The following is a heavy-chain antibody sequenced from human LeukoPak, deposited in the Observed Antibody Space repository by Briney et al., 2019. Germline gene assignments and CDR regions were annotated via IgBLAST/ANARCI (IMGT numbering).Heavy chain of an antibody. V-gene: IGHV3-33*01. Sequence: PGRSLRLSCAASGFAFSRSGMHWVRQAPGKGLEWVAVVWYDGSNKHYADSVKGRFTISRDNSNNTLYLQMNSLRAEDTAVYYCARDPKYSNSWFFDYWAQGTLVTVSS. CDR1: GFAFSRSG. J-gene: IGHJ4*02. CDR2: VWYDGSNK. CDR3: ARDPKYSNSWFFDY. D-gene: IGHD6-13*01.